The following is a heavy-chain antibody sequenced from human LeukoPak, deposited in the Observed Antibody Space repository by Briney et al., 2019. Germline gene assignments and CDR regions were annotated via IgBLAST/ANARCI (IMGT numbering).Heavy chain of an antibody. CDR1: GFTFSSYS. CDR2: ISSSSSYI. J-gene: IGHJ6*03. CDR3: ARELDREDYYYYYMDV. Sequence: GGSLRLSCAASGFTFSSYSMNWVRQAPGKGLEWVSSISSSSSYIYYADSVKGRFTISRDNAKNSLYLQMNSLRAEDTAVYYCARELDREDYYYYYMDVWGKGPRSPSP. D-gene: IGHD1-26*01. V-gene: IGHV3-21*01.